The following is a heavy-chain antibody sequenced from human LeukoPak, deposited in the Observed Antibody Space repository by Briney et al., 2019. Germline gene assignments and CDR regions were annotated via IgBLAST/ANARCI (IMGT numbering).Heavy chain of an antibody. CDR2: MIPIFGTA. D-gene: IGHD2-2*02. CDR1: GGTFSSYA. J-gene: IGHJ5*02. CDR3: ARGANIVVVPAAIFSENWFDP. Sequence: ASVKVSCKASGGTFSSYAISWVRQAPGQGLEWMGGMIPIFGTANYAQKFQGRVTITADESTSTAYMELSSLRSEDTTVYYCARGANIVVVPAAIFSENWFDPWGQGTLVTVSS. V-gene: IGHV1-69*13.